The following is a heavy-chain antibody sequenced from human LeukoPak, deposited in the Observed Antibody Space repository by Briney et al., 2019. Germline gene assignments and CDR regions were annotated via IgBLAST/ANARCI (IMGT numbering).Heavy chain of an antibody. CDR1: GFTFSDYY. CDR2: ISSSSSTI. J-gene: IGHJ3*02. CDR3: ARESGFQLWELLGGSAFDI. D-gene: IGHD1-26*01. Sequence: GGSLRLSCAASGFTFSDYYMSWVRQAPGKGLEWVSYISSSSSTIYYADSVKGRFTISRDNAKNSLYLQMNSLRAEDTAVYYCARESGFQLWELLGGSAFDIWGQGTMVTVSS. V-gene: IGHV3-11*04.